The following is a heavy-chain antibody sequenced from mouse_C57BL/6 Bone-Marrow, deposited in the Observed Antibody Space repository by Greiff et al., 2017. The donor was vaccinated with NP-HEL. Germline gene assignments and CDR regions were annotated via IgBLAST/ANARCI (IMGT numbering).Heavy chain of an antibody. Sequence: QVQLQQSGAELVKPGASVKMSCKASGYTFTSYWITWVKQRPGQGLEWIGDIYPGSGSTNYNEKFKSKATLTVDTSSSTAYMQLSSLTSEDSAVYYCARRPGSSYPAWFAYWGQGTLVTVSA. CDR1: GYTFTSYW. J-gene: IGHJ3*01. D-gene: IGHD1-1*01. V-gene: IGHV1-55*01. CDR2: IYPGSGST. CDR3: ARRPGSSYPAWFAY.